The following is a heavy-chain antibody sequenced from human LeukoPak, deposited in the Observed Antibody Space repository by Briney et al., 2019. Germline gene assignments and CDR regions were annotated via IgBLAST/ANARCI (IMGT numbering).Heavy chain of an antibody. CDR3: AREWVTFSGYDWPLDY. D-gene: IGHD5-12*01. CDR1: GFSFSSYA. V-gene: IGHV3-30*04. J-gene: IGHJ4*02. CDR2: ISYDGSNK. Sequence: GGSLRLSCAASGFSFSSYAMHWVRQAPGKGLEWVAVISYDGSNKYYADSVKGRFTISRDNSKDTLYLQMNSLRAEDTAVYYCAREWVTFSGYDWPLDYWGQGTLVTVSS.